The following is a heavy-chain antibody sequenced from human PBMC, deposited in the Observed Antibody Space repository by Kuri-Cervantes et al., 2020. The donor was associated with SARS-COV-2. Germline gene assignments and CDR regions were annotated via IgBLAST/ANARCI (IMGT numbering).Heavy chain of an antibody. D-gene: IGHD2-2*01. J-gene: IGHJ6*02. V-gene: IGHV3-74*01. CDR3: ARGYCSSTSCPPYYYYGMDV. CDR2: LTNDGSDA. Sequence: GGSLRLSCVASGFTFSSYWMHWVRQAPGKGLVWVSRLTNDGSDAIFADSVKGRFTISRDNAKNSLYLQMNSLRDEDTAVYYCARGYCSSTSCPPYYYYGMDVWGQGATVTSP. CDR1: GFTFSSYW.